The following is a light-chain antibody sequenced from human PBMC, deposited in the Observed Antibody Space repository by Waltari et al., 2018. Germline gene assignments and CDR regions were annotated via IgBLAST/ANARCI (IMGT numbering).Light chain of an antibody. Sequence: QSGQTQPPSVSGSPGQTVTIACTGTKSDVGGYKYVSWYRQYPGKAPKVLIYGVTSRPSGVSVRFSGSKSGNTASLTISGLQAEDEADYYCCSYSTTNTFLFGGGTRLTVL. J-gene: IGLJ7*01. CDR2: GVT. CDR3: CSYSTTNTFL. CDR1: KSDVGGYKY. V-gene: IGLV2-14*03.